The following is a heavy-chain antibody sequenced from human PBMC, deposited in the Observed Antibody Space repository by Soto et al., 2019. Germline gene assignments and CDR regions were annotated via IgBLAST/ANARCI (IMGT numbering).Heavy chain of an antibody. Sequence: SETLSLTCSVSGGSISSYYWTWIRQSPGKGLECIGHLYYSGRPKYNPSLKTRAAISVDPSKNQVSLRLRSVTAADTAVYYCARGPPSPRIMGPTRGPWFDPWGKGTLVTVSS. J-gene: IGHJ5*02. V-gene: IGHV4-59*01. CDR3: ARGPPSPRIMGPTRGPWFDP. CDR1: GGSISSYY. D-gene: IGHD1-26*01. CDR2: LYYSGRP.